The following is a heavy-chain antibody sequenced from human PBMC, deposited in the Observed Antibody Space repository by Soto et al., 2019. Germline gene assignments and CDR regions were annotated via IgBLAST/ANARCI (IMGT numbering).Heavy chain of an antibody. V-gene: IGHV3-21*01. D-gene: IGHD6-13*01. CDR2: ISSSSSYI. Sequence: EVQLVESEGGLVKPGGSLRLSCAASGFTFSSYSMNWVRQAPGKGLEWVSSISSSSSYIYYADSVKGRFTISRDNAKNSLYLQMNSLRAEDTAVYYCARDLAAAGTLDYWGQGTLVTVSS. CDR1: GFTFSSYS. J-gene: IGHJ4*02. CDR3: ARDLAAAGTLDY.